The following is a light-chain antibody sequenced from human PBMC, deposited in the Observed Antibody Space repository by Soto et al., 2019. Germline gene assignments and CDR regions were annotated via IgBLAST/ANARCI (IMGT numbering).Light chain of an antibody. CDR1: QSVSSSY. V-gene: IGKV3-20*01. CDR2: GAS. Sequence: EIVLTQSPGTLSLSPGERATLSCRASQSVSSSYLAWYQQKPGQAPRLLIYGASSRATGIPDRFSGSGSGTDFTLTISRLEPEDFAVYYCQQYGISPLTFAPGTKVDIK. J-gene: IGKJ3*01. CDR3: QQYGISPLT.